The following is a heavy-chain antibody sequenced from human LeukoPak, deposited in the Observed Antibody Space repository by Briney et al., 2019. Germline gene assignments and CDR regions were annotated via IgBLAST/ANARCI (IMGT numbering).Heavy chain of an antibody. V-gene: IGHV1-69*04. D-gene: IGHD2/OR15-2a*01. CDR1: GGTFSSYA. CDR2: IIPILGIA. CDR3: ARVMTAEYWFDP. Sequence: SVKVSCKASGGTFSSYAISWVRQAPGQGLEWMGRIIPILGIANYAQKFQGRVTITADKSTSTAYMELSSLRSEDTAVYYCARVMTAEYWFDPWGQGTLVTVSS. J-gene: IGHJ5*02.